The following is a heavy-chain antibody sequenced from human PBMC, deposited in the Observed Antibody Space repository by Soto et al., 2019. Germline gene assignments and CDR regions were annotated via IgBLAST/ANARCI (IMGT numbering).Heavy chain of an antibody. Sequence: ASVKVSCKASGFTFTSSAVQWVRQARGQRLEWIGWIVVGSGNTNYAQKFQERVTITRDMSTSTAYMELSSLRSEDTAVYYCAADGDKEGRQKSYYYYGMDVWGQGTTVTVSS. D-gene: IGHD7-27*01. CDR2: IVVGSGNT. CDR3: AADGDKEGRQKSYYYYGMDV. V-gene: IGHV1-58*01. CDR1: GFTFTSSA. J-gene: IGHJ6*02.